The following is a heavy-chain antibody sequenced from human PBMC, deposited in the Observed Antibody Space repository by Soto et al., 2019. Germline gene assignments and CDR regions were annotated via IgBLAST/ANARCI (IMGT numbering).Heavy chain of an antibody. J-gene: IGHJ4*02. CDR3: ARFKHFWSGYPSYFDY. CDR1: GGTFSSYA. Sequence: SVRVSCKXSGGTFSSYAISWVRQAPGQGLEWMGGIIPIFGTANYAQKFQDRVTITADESTSTAYMELSSMRSEDTAVYYCARFKHFWSGYPSYFDYWGQGTLVTVSS. CDR2: IIPIFGTA. V-gene: IGHV1-69*13. D-gene: IGHD3-3*02.